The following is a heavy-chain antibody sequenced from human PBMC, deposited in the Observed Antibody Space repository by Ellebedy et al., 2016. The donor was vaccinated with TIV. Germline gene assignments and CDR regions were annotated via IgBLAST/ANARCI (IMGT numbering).Heavy chain of an antibody. CDR1: GFTFSSYG. Sequence: GESLKISCAASGFTFSSYGMHWVRQAPGKGLEWVAVISYDGSNKYYADSVKGRFTISRDNSKNTLYLQMNSLRAEDTAVYYCAKGGGGDVDTAMVYGMDVWGQGTTVTVSS. CDR2: ISYDGSNK. V-gene: IGHV3-30*18. J-gene: IGHJ6*02. CDR3: AKGGGGDVDTAMVYGMDV. D-gene: IGHD5-18*01.